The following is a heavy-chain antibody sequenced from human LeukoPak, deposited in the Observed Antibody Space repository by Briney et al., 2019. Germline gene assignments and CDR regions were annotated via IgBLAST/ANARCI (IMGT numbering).Heavy chain of an antibody. CDR1: GFTFNRYS. D-gene: IGHD2-21*01. J-gene: IGHJ4*02. Sequence: GGSLRLSCAASGFTFNRYSMNWVRQAPGKGLEWVSYISSSGSTIYYADSVKGRFTISRDNAKNSLYLQMNSLRAEDTAVYYCARDLAGDYDYWGQGTLVTVSS. CDR3: ARDLAGDYDY. CDR2: ISSSGSTI. V-gene: IGHV3-48*04.